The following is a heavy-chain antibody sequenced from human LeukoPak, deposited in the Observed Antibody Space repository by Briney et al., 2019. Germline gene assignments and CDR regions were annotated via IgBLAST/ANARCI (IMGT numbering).Heavy chain of an antibody. V-gene: IGHV3-21*01. D-gene: IGHD3-9*01. CDR1: GFTFSSYS. J-gene: IGHJ6*02. CDR3: ARDQYSSWDYDILTGNYYYYGMDV. Sequence: GSLRLSCAASGFTFSSYSMNWVRQAPGKGLEWVSSISSSSSYIYYADSVKGRFTISRDNAKNSLYPQMNSLRAEDTAVYYCARDQYSSWDYDILTGNYYYYGMDVWGQGTTVTVSS. CDR2: ISSSSSYI.